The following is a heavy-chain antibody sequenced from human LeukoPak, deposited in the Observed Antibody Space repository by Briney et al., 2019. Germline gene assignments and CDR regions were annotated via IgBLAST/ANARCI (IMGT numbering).Heavy chain of an antibody. CDR3: ARGPPYYYDSSGYYYPEYFQH. J-gene: IGHJ1*01. V-gene: IGHV4-34*01. CDR2: INHSGST. Sequence: SETLSLTCAVYGGSFSGYYWSWIRQPPGKGLEWIGEINHSGSTNYNPSLKSRVTISVDTSKNQFSLKLSSVTAADTAVYYCARGPPYYYDSSGYYYPEYFQHWGQGTLVTVPS. D-gene: IGHD3-22*01. CDR1: GGSFSGYY.